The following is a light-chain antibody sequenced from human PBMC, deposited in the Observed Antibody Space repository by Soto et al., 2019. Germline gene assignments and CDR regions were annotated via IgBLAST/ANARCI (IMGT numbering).Light chain of an antibody. CDR2: QAS. J-gene: IGKJ1*01. Sequence: DIQRTQSPSALSGSVGDIVTITCRASQTISSWLAWYQQKPGKAPKLLIYQASTFKIGVPSRFSGSGSGTEFTLTISSLQPDDFATYYCQHYKSYSDAFGQGTKVELK. CDR1: QTISSW. V-gene: IGKV1-5*03. CDR3: QHYKSYSDA.